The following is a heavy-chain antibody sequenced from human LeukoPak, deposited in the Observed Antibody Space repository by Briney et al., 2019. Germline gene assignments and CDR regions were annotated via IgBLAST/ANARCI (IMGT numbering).Heavy chain of an antibody. CDR2: IYTSGST. Sequence: SETLYFTGTVSGGSFSSYSWTWIRKPPGKGLEWIGRIYTSGSTNYNPSLKSRVTMSVDTSKNQFSLKLSSVTAADTAVYYCAREAFWSGYSAFDCGGQGTLVTVSS. D-gene: IGHD3-3*01. J-gene: IGHJ4*02. V-gene: IGHV4-4*07. CDR1: GGSFSSYS. CDR3: AREAFWSGYSAFDC.